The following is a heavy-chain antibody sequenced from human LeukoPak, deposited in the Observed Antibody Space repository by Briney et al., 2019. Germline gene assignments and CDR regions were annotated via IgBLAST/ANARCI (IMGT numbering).Heavy chain of an antibody. CDR3: ARDPPEDSSGYYFDY. Sequence: ASVKVSCKASGYTFTSYYMHWVRQAPGQGLEWMGIINPRGGSTNYAQKFQGRVTMTRDMSTSTVSMELSSLRSEDTAMYYCARDPPEDSSGYYFDYWGQGTLVTVSS. CDR2: INPRGGST. CDR1: GYTFTSYY. J-gene: IGHJ4*02. V-gene: IGHV1-46*01. D-gene: IGHD3-22*01.